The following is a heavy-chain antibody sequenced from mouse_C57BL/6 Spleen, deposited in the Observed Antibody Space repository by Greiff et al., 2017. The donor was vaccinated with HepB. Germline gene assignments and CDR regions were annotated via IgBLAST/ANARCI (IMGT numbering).Heavy chain of an antibody. V-gene: IGHV1-72*01. CDR2: IDPNSGGT. J-gene: IGHJ2*01. D-gene: IGHD1-1*01. CDR3: ARGATVVAGDFDY. Sequence: VHLQQPGAELVKPGASVKLSCKASGYTFTSYWMHWVKQRPGRGLEWIGRIDPNSGGTKYNEKFKSKATLTVDKPSSTAYMQLSSLTSEDSAVYYCARGATVVAGDFDYWGQGTTLTVSS. CDR1: GYTFTSYW.